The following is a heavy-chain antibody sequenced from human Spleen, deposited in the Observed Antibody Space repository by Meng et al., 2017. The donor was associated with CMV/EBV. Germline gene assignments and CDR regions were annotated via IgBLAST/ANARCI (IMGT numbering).Heavy chain of an antibody. CDR3: AREAFYGSGSYKSFDI. V-gene: IGHV4-59*01. CDR2: IYYSGST. Sequence: SETLSLTCTVSGGSISSYYWSWIRQPPGKGLEWSGYIYYSGSTNYNPSLKSRVTISVDTSKNQFSLKLSSVTAADTAVYYCAREAFYGSGSYKSFDIWGQGTMVTVSS. J-gene: IGHJ3*02. CDR1: GGSISSYY. D-gene: IGHD3-10*01.